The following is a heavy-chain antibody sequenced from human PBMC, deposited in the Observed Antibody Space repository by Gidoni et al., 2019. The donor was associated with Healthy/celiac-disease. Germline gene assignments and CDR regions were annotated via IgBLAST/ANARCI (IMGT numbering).Heavy chain of an antibody. J-gene: IGHJ3*02. CDR2: IYSGGST. V-gene: IGHV3-53*01. D-gene: IGHD3-10*01. CDR1: GFTVRSNY. Sequence: EVQLVESGGGLIQPGGSLRLSCAASGFTVRSNYMSWVRKAPGKGLEWGSVIYSGGSTYYADSVKGRFTISRDNSKNTLYLQLNSLRAEDTAVYYCAREGRGGAFDIWGQGTMVTVSS. CDR3: AREGRGGAFDI.